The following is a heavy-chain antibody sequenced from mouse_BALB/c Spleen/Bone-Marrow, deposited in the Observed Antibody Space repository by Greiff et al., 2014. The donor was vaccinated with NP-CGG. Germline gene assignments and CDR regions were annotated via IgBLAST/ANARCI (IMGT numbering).Heavy chain of an antibody. Sequence: VQLQQPGPDLVKPGASVKLSCKASGYSFTGYFLNWVRQSHGKSLEWIGRINPFNGDTFYNQKFKGKATLTVDKSSTTAHMELLSLTSEDSAVYYCGRWGDGYYYAMDYWGQGTPVTVSS. CDR3: GRWGDGYYYAMDY. J-gene: IGHJ4*01. V-gene: IGHV1-37*01. D-gene: IGHD2-3*01. CDR1: GYSFTGYF. CDR2: INPFNGDT.